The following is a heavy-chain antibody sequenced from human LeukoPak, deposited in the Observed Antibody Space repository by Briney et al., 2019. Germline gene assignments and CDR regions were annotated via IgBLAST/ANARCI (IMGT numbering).Heavy chain of an antibody. CDR1: GFTFSTYA. V-gene: IGHV3-23*01. J-gene: IGHJ4*02. Sequence: GGSLRLSCAASGFTFSTYAMSWVRQAPGKGLEWVSSISGSGSLTYYAGSVKGRFTISRDNSKNTLYLQMNSLRVEDTAVYYCAKDRPNYYDSSGHYYRRDGDYWGQGALVTVTS. CDR2: ISGSGSLT. CDR3: AKDRPNYYDSSGHYYRRDGDY. D-gene: IGHD3-22*01.